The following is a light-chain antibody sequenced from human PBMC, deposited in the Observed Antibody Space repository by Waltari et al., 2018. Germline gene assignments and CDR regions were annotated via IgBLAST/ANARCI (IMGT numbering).Light chain of an antibody. J-gene: IGLJ7*01. V-gene: IGLV1-44*01. CDR3: AAWDDSLNGAV. CDR1: SSNLGSNT. Sequence: QSVLTQPPSASGTPGQRVTISCSGSSSNLGSNTVNWYQQLPGTAPKLLIYSNNQRPSGVPDRFSGSKSDTSASLAISGLQSEDEADYYCAAWDDSLNGAVFGGGTQLTVL. CDR2: SNN.